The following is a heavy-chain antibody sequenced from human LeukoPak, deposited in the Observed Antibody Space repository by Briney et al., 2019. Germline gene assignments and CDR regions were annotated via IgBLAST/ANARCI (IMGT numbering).Heavy chain of an antibody. V-gene: IGHV4-34*01. J-gene: IGHJ6*03. CDR3: ARCYIRTGYMDV. CDR2: INHSGST. D-gene: IGHD2-2*02. CDR1: GGSFSGYY. Sequence: SETLSLTCAVYGGSFSGYYWSWIRQPPGKGLEWIGEINHSGSTNYNPSLKSRVTISVDTSKNQFSLKLSSATAADTAVYYCARCYIRTGYMDVWGKGTTVTISS.